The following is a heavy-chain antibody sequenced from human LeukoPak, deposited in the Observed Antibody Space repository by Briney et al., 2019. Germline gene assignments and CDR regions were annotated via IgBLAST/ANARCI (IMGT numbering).Heavy chain of an antibody. CDR3: AKDWSFTVVRGVKPDY. Sequence: GRSLRLSCAASGFTFSSYGMHWVRQAPGKGLEWVAVISYDGSNKYYADSVKGRFTISRDNSKNTLYLQMNSLRAEDTAVYYCAKDWSFTVVRGVKPDYWGQGTLVTVSS. CDR2: ISYDGSNK. D-gene: IGHD3-10*01. J-gene: IGHJ4*02. CDR1: GFTFSSYG. V-gene: IGHV3-30*18.